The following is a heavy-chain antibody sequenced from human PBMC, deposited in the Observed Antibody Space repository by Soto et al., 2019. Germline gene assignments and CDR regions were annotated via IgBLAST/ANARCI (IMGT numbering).Heavy chain of an antibody. D-gene: IGHD6-19*01. V-gene: IGHV3-23*01. CDR1: GFTFANYA. CDR2: ISGSGESI. Sequence: GGSLRLSCAASGFTFANYAMTWVRQAPGKGLDWVSVISGSGESIYYADSVKGRFTISRDNSKNMLYPHMNSPRSEDTAVYYCAKETLAVFDYWGRGTLVIVSS. J-gene: IGHJ4*02. CDR3: AKETLAVFDY.